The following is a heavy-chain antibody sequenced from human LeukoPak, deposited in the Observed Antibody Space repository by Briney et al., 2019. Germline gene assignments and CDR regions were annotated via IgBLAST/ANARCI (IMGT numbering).Heavy chain of an antibody. J-gene: IGHJ3*02. Sequence: ASVKVSCKASGYTFTGYYMHWVRQAPGQGLEWMGRINPSSGGTNYAQKFQGRVTMTRDTSISTAYMELRSLRSDDTAVYYCARVWCSSTSCYPDDAFDIWGQGTMVTVSS. V-gene: IGHV1-2*06. D-gene: IGHD2-2*01. CDR1: GYTFTGYY. CDR3: ARVWCSSTSCYPDDAFDI. CDR2: INPSSGGT.